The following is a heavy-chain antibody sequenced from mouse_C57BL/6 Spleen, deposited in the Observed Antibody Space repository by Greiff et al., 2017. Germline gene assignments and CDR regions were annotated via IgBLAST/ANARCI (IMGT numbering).Heavy chain of an antibody. D-gene: IGHD2-1*01. CDR2: ISDGGSYT. V-gene: IGHV5-4*01. CDR1: GFTFSSYA. CDR3: ARDRDGNNEGFAY. Sequence: EVKVEESGGGLVKPGGSLKLSCAASGFTFSSYAMSWVRQTPEKRLEWVATISDGGSYTYYPDNVKGRFTISRDNAKNNLYLQMSHLKSEDTAMYYCARDRDGNNEGFAYWGQGTLVTVSA. J-gene: IGHJ3*01.